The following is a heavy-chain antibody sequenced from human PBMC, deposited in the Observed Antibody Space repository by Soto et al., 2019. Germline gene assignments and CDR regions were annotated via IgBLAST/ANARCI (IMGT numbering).Heavy chain of an antibody. V-gene: IGHV4-31*02. CDR2: IYYSGST. CDR3: ARLITIFGVAPPGWFDY. D-gene: IGHD3-3*01. J-gene: IGHJ4*02. CDR1: CGSVGSCGCL. Sequence: SLTRNLACGSVGSCGCLWSWIRQHPGKGLEWIGYIYYSGSTYYNPSLKSRVTISVDTSKNQFSLKLSSVTAADTAVYYCARLITIFGVAPPGWFDYWGQGTLVTVSS.